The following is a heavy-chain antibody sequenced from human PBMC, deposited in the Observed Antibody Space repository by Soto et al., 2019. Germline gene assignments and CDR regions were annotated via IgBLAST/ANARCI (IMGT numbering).Heavy chain of an antibody. CDR3: AKDYGSGSFCSYQAGYYMDV. D-gene: IGHD3-10*01. V-gene: IGHV3-23*01. J-gene: IGHJ6*03. CDR1: GFTFSSYA. CDR2: ISGSGGST. Sequence: EVQLLESGGGLVQPGGSLRLSCAASGFTFSSYAMSWVRQAPGKGLEWVSAISGSGGSTYYADSVKGRFTISRDNSKNTLYLQMNSLRAEDTAVYYCAKDYGSGSFCSYQAGYYMDVWGKGTTVTVSS.